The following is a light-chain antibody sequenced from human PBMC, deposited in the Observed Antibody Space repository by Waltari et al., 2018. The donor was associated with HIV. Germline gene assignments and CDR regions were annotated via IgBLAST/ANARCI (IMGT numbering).Light chain of an antibody. CDR2: RNE. Sequence: QSVLTQPPSASRSPGQRVLMSCSGTNSNIGNNFVSWCQQVPGGGPKHVIYRNERVPSWVPDRFSAAKSGSSASLAITGLQSDDEAAYYGASWDDNLSHWVFGGGTKLTV. CDR3: ASWDDNLSHWV. V-gene: IGLV1-47*01. CDR1: NSNIGNNF. J-gene: IGLJ3*02.